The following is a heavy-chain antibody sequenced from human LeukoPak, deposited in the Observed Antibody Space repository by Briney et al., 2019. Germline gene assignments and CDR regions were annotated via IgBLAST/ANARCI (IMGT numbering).Heavy chain of an antibody. CDR3: ARAMAYCGGDCYDAFDI. V-gene: IGHV3-48*03. D-gene: IGHD2-21*02. CDR1: GFTFSSYE. J-gene: IGHJ3*02. CDR2: ISSSGSTI. Sequence: GGSLRLSCAASGFTFSSYEMNWVRQAPGKGLEWVSYISSSGSTIYYADSVKGRFTISRDNAKNSLYLQMNSLRAEDTAVYYCARAMAYCGGDCYDAFDIWGQGTMVTVSS.